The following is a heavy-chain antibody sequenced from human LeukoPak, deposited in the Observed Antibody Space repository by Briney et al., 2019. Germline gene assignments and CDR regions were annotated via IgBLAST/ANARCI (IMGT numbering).Heavy chain of an antibody. D-gene: IGHD3-10*01. CDR2: ISSSSSYI. CDR3: ARPNYYGSGSYYNY. CDR1: GFTFSSYS. J-gene: IGHJ4*02. V-gene: IGHV3-21*01. Sequence: GGSLRLSCAASGFTFSSYSMNWVRQAPAKGLEGVSSISSSSSYIYYADSVKGRFTISRDNAKNSLYLQMNSLRAEDTAVYYCARPNYYGSGSYYNYWGQGTLVTVSS.